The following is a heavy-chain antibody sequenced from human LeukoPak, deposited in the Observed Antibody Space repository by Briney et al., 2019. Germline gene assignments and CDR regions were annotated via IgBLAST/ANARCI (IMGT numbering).Heavy chain of an antibody. J-gene: IGHJ4*02. CDR3: TTRPYSSSSPDY. Sequence: GGSLRLSCAASGFTFSNAWMNWVRQAPGKGLEWVCRIKSKTDGETTDYTAPVKGRFTISRDDSKNTLYLQMNSLKSEDTAMYYCTTRPYSSSSPDYWGQGTLVTVSS. V-gene: IGHV3-15*01. D-gene: IGHD6-6*01. CDR2: IKSKTDGETT. CDR1: GFTFSNAW.